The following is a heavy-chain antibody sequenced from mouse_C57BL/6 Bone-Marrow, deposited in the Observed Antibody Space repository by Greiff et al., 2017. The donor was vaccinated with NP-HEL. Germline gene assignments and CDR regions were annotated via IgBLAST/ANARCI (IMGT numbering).Heavy chain of an antibody. Sequence: EVQRVESGPGLVKPSQSLSLTCSVTGYSITSGYYWNWIRQFPGNKLEWMGYISYDGSNNYNPSLKNRISITRDTSKNQFFLKLNSVTTEDTATYYCARGFDGYPYAMDYWGQGTSVTVSS. J-gene: IGHJ4*01. CDR1: GYSITSGYY. V-gene: IGHV3-6*01. D-gene: IGHD2-3*01. CDR3: ARGFDGYPYAMDY. CDR2: ISYDGSN.